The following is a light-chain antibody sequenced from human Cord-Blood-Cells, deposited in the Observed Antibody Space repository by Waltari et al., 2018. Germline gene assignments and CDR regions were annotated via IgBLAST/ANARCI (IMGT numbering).Light chain of an antibody. Sequence: QSVLTQPPSASGTPGQRVTISCSGRSSNIGSNYVYCYQQLPGTAPKLLIYRNNQRPSGVPDRFSGSKSGTSASLAISGLRSEDEADYYCAAWDDSLSGLWVFGGGTKLTVL. CDR1: SSNIGSNY. CDR2: RNN. CDR3: AAWDDSLSGLWV. V-gene: IGLV1-47*01. J-gene: IGLJ3*02.